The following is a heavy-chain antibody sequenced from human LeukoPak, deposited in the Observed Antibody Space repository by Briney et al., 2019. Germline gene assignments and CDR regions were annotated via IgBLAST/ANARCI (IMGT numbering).Heavy chain of an antibody. CDR2: ISSSGSTI. D-gene: IGHD4-17*01. CDR3: ARVTTVINTPFDY. Sequence: GGSLRLSCAASGFTFSDYYMSWIRQAPGKGLEWVSYISSSGSTIYYADSVKGRFTISRDNAKNSLYLQMNSLRAEDTAVYYCARVTTVINTPFDYWGQGTLVTASS. J-gene: IGHJ4*02. V-gene: IGHV3-11*04. CDR1: GFTFSDYY.